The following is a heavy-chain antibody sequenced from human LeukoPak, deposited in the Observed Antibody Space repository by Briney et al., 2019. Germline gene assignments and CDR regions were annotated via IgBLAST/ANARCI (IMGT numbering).Heavy chain of an antibody. D-gene: IGHD6-6*01. CDR1: GVSLSSSSFY. CDR3: ARHMVSFSSSFDY. J-gene: IGHJ4*02. V-gene: IGHV4-39*01. Sequence: PSETLSLTCTVSGVSLSSSSFYWDWIRQPPGKGREWIGTIYYIGNTYYNPSLKSRVTISIDTSKNLFSLKLNSVTAADTAVYFCARHMVSFSSSFDYWGQGTLVTVSS. CDR2: IYYIGNT.